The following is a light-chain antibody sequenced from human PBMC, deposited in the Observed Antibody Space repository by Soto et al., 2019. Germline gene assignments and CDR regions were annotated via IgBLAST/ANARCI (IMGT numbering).Light chain of an antibody. CDR2: EVS. CDR1: SNDVGGYNY. CDR3: SSYAGRGVV. Sequence: QSVLTQPPSASGSPGQSVTISCTGTSNDVGGYNYVSWYQQHPGKAPKLMIYEVSKRPSGVPDRFSGSKSGNTASLTVSGLQAEDEADYYCSSYAGRGVVFGGGTKLTVL. V-gene: IGLV2-8*01. J-gene: IGLJ2*01.